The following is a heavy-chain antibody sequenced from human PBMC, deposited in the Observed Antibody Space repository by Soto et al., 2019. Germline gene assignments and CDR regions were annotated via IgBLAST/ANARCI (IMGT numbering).Heavy chain of an antibody. CDR3: TRGSPIFGLDLNWLDP. D-gene: IGHD3-3*01. J-gene: IGHJ5*02. Sequence: VGSLRLSCAASGFTFSNYWMHWVRQAPGKGLLWVSRINGDGSDSSYADSVKGRFTISRDNAKNTLYLQMNSLRAEDTAVYYCTRGSPIFGLDLNWLDPWGQGTLVTVSS. CDR1: GFTFSNYW. V-gene: IGHV3-74*01. CDR2: INGDGSDS.